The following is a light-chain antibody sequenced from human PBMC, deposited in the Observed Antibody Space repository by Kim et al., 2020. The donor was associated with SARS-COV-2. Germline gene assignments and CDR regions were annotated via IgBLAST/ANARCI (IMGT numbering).Light chain of an antibody. V-gene: IGLV3-1*01. J-gene: IGLJ1*01. Sequence: SYELTQPPSVSVSPGQTASITCSGDKLGDKYACWYQQKPGQSPVLVIYKDSKRPSGIPERFSGSNSGNTATLTISGTQAMDEADYYCQAWDSSTLYVFGT. CDR2: KDS. CDR3: QAWDSSTLYV. CDR1: KLGDKY.